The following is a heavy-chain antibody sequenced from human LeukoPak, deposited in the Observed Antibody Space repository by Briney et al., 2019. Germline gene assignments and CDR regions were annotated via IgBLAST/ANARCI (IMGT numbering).Heavy chain of an antibody. CDR1: GFTFSGYW. CDR2: TNSDGSST. D-gene: IGHD6-13*01. CDR3: AKVDGSSWYWTNYYYYYYMDV. J-gene: IGHJ6*03. V-gene: IGHV3-74*01. Sequence: PGGSLRLSCAASGFTFSGYWMYWVRQAPGRGLVWVSHTNSDGSSTGYADSVKGRFTISRDNAKNTVYLQMNSLRAEDTAVYYCAKVDGSSWYWTNYYYYYYMDVWGKGTTVTVSS.